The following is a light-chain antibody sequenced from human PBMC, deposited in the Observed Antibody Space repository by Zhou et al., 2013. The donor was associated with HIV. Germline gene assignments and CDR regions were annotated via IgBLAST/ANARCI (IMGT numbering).Light chain of an antibody. Sequence: EIVLTQSPATLSLSPGESATLSCRASQSLSSDYLSWYQQQPGRSPRLLIYGASSRATGIPDRFSGSGSGTDFSLTIDRLEPEDFAVYYCQFHGGSVTFGPGTKLDFK. CDR1: QSLSSDY. J-gene: IGKJ3*01. V-gene: IGKV3-20*01. CDR3: QFHGGSVT. CDR2: GAS.